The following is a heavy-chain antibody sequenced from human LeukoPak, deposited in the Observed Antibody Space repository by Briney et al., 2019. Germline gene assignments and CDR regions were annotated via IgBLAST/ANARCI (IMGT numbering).Heavy chain of an antibody. CDR3: ARASSSTSYYYYYYMDV. J-gene: IGHJ6*03. Sequence: SETLSLTCTVSGGSISSYYWSWIRQPPGKGLEWIGYIYYSGSTNYNPSLKSRVTISVDTSRNQFSLKLSSVTAADTAVYYCARASSSTSYYYYYYMDVWGKGTTVTVSS. V-gene: IGHV4-59*01. CDR2: IYYSGST. CDR1: GGSISSYY. D-gene: IGHD6-13*01.